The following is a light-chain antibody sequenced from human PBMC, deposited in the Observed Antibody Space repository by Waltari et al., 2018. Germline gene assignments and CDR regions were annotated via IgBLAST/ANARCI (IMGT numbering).Light chain of an antibody. Sequence: DIQMTQSPSSLSASIGDTVTITCRTSQDIRSHLNWFQQKPGKAPTLLMYGASTLEAGVPSRFRGSGAGTDFDLSISRLQPEDLAVYYCLQYYTYPFTFGPGTKLAIK. CDR1: QDIRSH. V-gene: IGKV1-17*01. J-gene: IGKJ3*01. CDR2: GAS. CDR3: LQYYTYPFT.